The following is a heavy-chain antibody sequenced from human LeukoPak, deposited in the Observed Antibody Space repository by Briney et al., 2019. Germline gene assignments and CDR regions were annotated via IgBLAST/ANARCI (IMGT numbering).Heavy chain of an antibody. J-gene: IGHJ4*02. CDR3: ARGSMPFKYSSSWYLDY. Sequence: SETLSLTCTVSGGSISRSSYYWGWIRQPPGKGLEWIGSIYYSGSTYYNPSLKSRVTISVDTSKNQFSLKLSSVTAADTAVYYCARGSMPFKYSSSWYLDYWGQGTLVTVSS. CDR2: IYYSGST. CDR1: GGSISRSSYY. D-gene: IGHD6-13*01. V-gene: IGHV4-39*07.